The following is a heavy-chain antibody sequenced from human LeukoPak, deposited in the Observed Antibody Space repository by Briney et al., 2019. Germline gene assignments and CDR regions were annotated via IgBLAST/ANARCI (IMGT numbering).Heavy chain of an antibody. CDR3: AKSGRNYYDSSSKYYFDY. Sequence: GGSLRLSCAASGFTFSSYGMHWVRQAPGKGLEWVAVISYDGSNKYYADSVKGRFTISRDNSKNTLYLQMNSLRAEDTAVYYCAKSGRNYYDSSSKYYFDYWGQGTLVTVSS. D-gene: IGHD3-22*01. CDR2: ISYDGSNK. J-gene: IGHJ4*02. CDR1: GFTFSSYG. V-gene: IGHV3-30*18.